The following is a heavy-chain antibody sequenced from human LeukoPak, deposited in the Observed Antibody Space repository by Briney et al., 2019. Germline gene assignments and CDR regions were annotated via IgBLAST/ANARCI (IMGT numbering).Heavy chain of an antibody. CDR1: GYTFTHYG. Sequence: GGSLRLSCVIFGYTFTHYGFHWVRQAPGKALEWVAFISYDGNNKYEDSVKGRFTISRDNSKSTLHLQMNGLRAEDTAVYYCARDPLDISRWTNAFDIWGQGTTVIVS. CDR3: ARDPLDISRWTNAFDI. D-gene: IGHD5-12*01. V-gene: IGHV3-30*03. CDR2: ISYDGNNK. J-gene: IGHJ3*02.